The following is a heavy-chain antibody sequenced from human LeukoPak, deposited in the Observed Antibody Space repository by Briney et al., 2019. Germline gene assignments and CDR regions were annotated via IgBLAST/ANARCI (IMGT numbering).Heavy chain of an antibody. Sequence: RTSETLSLTCTVSGGSISSYYWSWIRQPPGKGLEWIGYIYYSGSTNYNPSLKSRVTISVDTSKNQFSLKLSSVTAADTAVYYCARRYYDFWSGYTDAFDIWGQGTMVTASS. V-gene: IGHV4-59*08. J-gene: IGHJ3*02. CDR3: ARRYYDFWSGYTDAFDI. CDR2: IYYSGST. CDR1: GGSISSYY. D-gene: IGHD3-3*01.